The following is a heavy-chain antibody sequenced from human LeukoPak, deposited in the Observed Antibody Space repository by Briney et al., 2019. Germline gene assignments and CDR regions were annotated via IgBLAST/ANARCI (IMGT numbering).Heavy chain of an antibody. J-gene: IGHJ5*02. CDR3: ARDHPYDYVWGSYPPGFDP. V-gene: IGHV3-7*01. CDR2: IKQDGSEK. Sequence: PGGSLRLSCAASGFTFSSYWMSWVRQAPGKGLEWVANIKQDGSEKYYVDSVKGRFTISRDNAKNSLYLQMNSLRAEDTAVYYCARDHPYDYVWGSYPPGFDPWGQGTLVTVSS. D-gene: IGHD3-16*02. CDR1: GFTFSSYW.